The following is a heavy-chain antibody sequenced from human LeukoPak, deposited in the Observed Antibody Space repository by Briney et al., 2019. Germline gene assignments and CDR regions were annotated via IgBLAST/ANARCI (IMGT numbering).Heavy chain of an antibody. D-gene: IGHD6-25*01. CDR3: ARFSRGYGRWPEFDY. J-gene: IGHJ4*02. V-gene: IGHV4-34*01. Sequence: SETLSLTCAVYGGSFSGYYWSWIRQPPGKGLEWIGEINHSGSTNYNPSLKSRVTISVDTSKNQFSLKLSSVTAADTAVYYCARFSRGYGRWPEFDYWGQGTLVTVSS. CDR1: GGSFSGYY. CDR2: INHSGST.